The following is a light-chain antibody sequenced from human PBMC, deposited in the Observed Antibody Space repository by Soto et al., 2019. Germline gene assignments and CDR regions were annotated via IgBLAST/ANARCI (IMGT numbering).Light chain of an antibody. V-gene: IGKV3-11*01. CDR2: DVS. Sequence: IVMTQSPATLSMSPGERATLSCRASQSLNRDLAWYQQKSGQSPRLLIYDVSIRATGVPARFSGSGSGTDFTLTISSLEPEDFAVYYGQQRSDWPPITFGQGTRLEIK. CDR1: QSLNRD. CDR3: QQRSDWPPIT. J-gene: IGKJ5*01.